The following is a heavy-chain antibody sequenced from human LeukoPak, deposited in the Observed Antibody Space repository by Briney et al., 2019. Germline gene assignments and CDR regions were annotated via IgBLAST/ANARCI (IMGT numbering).Heavy chain of an antibody. J-gene: IGHJ4*02. CDR1: GFTFSDAW. D-gene: IGHD6-25*01. V-gene: IGHV3-15*01. CDR2: IKSKIDGGTI. CDR3: TTRRQDGC. Sequence: GGSLRLSCVASGFTFSDAWMSWFRQAPGKGLEWVGRIKSKIDGGTIDYGAPVKGRFTISRDDSRNTLYLQMNSLKTEDTAVYYCTTRRQDGCWGQGTLVTVS.